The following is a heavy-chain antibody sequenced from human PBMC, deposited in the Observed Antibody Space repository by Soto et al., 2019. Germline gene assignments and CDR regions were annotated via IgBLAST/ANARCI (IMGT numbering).Heavy chain of an antibody. CDR3: AKGRSPVLRYFDWLNGGTPYYYYGMDV. CDR1: GFTFSSYA. V-gene: IGHV3-23*01. J-gene: IGHJ6*02. CDR2: ISGSGGST. Sequence: PGGSLRLSCAASGFTFSSYAMSWVRQAPGKGLEWVSAISGSGGSTYYADSVKGRFTISRDNSKNTLYLQMNSLRAEDTAVYYCAKGRSPVLRYFDWLNGGTPYYYYGMDVWGQGTTVTVSS. D-gene: IGHD3-9*01.